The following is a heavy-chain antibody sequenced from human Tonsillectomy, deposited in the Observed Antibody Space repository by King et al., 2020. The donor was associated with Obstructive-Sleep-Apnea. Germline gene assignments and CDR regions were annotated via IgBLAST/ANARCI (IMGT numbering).Heavy chain of an antibody. Sequence: VTLKESGPVLVKPTETLTLTCTVSGFSLSDARMGVSWIRQPPGKALEWLAHIFSNDEKSYSTSLKSRLTISRDTSKSQVVLTMTNMDPVDTATYYCARIQFGEYFYGVDVWGQGTTVTVSS. CDR1: GFSLSDARMG. D-gene: IGHD3-10*01. CDR3: ARIQFGEYFYGVDV. V-gene: IGHV2-26*01. J-gene: IGHJ6*02. CDR2: IFSNDEK.